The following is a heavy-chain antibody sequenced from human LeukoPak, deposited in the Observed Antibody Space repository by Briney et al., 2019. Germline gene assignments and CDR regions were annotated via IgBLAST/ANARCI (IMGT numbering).Heavy chain of an antibody. J-gene: IGHJ6*03. V-gene: IGHV1-3*03. D-gene: IGHD3-9*01. Sequence: ASVKVSCKASGYTFTSYAMHWVRQAPGQRLEWMGWINAGNGNTKYSQEFQGRVTITRDTSASTAYMELSSLRSEDMAVYYCARSYYDILTGSPRYYYYYMDVWGKGTTVTVSS. CDR1: GYTFTSYA. CDR3: ARSYYDILTGSPRYYYYYMDV. CDR2: INAGNGNT.